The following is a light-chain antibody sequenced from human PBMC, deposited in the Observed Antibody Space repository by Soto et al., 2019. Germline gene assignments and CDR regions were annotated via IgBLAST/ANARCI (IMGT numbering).Light chain of an antibody. CDR3: RSYTSSSTPYV. CDR1: SSDVGGYNY. J-gene: IGLJ1*01. V-gene: IGLV2-14*01. Sequence: QSALTQPASVSGSPGQSITISCTGTSSDVGGYNYVSWYQQHPGKAPKLMIYAVSNRPSGVSNRFSGSKSGNTASLTISGRQAEDEADYYCRSYTSSSTPYVFGTGTKVTVL. CDR2: AVS.